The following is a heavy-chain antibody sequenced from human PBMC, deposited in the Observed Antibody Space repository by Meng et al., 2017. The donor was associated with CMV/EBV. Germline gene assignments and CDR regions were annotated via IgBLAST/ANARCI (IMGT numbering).Heavy chain of an antibody. D-gene: IGHD3-10*01. CDR1: GFNVRDKY. V-gene: IGHV3-66*01. CDR3: TGDSVSNPNLDY. Sequence: LVVSGGCFGQPGGSLRLSCAASGFNVRDKYMSWVRQAPGKGLEWVCIIYRGDNTYYIDSVKDRFTVSRDNSKNTMYLQMNSLRVEDTAVYYCTGDSVSNPNLDYWGQGTLVTVSS. J-gene: IGHJ4*02. CDR2: IYRGDNT.